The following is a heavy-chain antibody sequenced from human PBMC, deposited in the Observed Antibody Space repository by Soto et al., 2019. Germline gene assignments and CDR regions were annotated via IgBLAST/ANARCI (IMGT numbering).Heavy chain of an antibody. V-gene: IGHV1-69*08. CDR1: GDTFSSLT. CDR2: VVPVLGST. D-gene: IGHD1-1*01. J-gene: IGHJ3*02. CDR3: ARDLSAVAGTQDFDM. Sequence: QVQLVQSGAEVKKPGSSVRVSCKASGDTFSSLTLSWVRQAPGQSLEWMGRVVPVLGSTNYAQKFQGSVTFTADLSASTAYMELWSLRSDDTDMYFCARDLSAVAGTQDFDMWGQGTLVVVSS.